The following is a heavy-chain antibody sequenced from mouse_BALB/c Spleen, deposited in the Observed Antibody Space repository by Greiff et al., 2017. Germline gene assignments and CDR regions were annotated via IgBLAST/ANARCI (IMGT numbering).Heavy chain of an antibody. V-gene: IGHV1S16*01. J-gene: IGHJ2*01. CDR1: GYTFTSYY. Sequence: VKLQQPGAELVKPGASVKLSCKASGYTFTSYYMYWVKQRPGQGLEWIGGINPSNGGTNFNEKFKSKAKLTVDKSSSTAYMQLSSLTSEDSAVYYCTLTGYWGQGTTVTVSS. CDR2: INPSNGGT. CDR3: TLTGY.